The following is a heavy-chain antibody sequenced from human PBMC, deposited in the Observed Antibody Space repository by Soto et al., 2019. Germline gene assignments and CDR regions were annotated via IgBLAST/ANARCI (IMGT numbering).Heavy chain of an antibody. CDR1: GGTFNNYP. J-gene: IGHJ6*02. V-gene: IGHV1-69*13. CDR2: SIPIFGTA. Sequence: SVKVSCKASGGTFNNYPITWVRQAPGEGLEWMGGSIPIFGTANYAQKFQGRVTISVDESTSTAYMELSSLRSEDTAVYYCARGRGYSGDDHYYYFDMDAWGQGTTVTVSS. D-gene: IGHD5-12*01. CDR3: ARGRGYSGDDHYYYFDMDA.